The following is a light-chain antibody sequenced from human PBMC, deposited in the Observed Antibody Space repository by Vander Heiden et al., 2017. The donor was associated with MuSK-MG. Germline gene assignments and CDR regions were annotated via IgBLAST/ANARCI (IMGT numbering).Light chain of an antibody. CDR1: QSVSSY. V-gene: IGKV3-11*01. Sequence: EIVLTQSPATLSLSPGERATLSCRASQSVSSYLAWYQQKPGQAPRLLIYDASNRATGIPARFSGSGSGTDFTLTISSLEPEDFAVYYCQQRINWPPAITFGQGTRLEIK. CDR2: DAS. CDR3: QQRINWPPAIT. J-gene: IGKJ5*01.